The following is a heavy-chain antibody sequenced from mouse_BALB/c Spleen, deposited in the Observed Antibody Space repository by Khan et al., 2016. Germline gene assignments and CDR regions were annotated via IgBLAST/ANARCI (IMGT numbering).Heavy chain of an antibody. V-gene: IGHV8-8*01. Sequence: QVTLQESGPGLLQPSQTLSLTCSFSGFSLSTSGMGVGWIRQPSGKGLEWVAHIWWDDDKRYTPPPKSRLTISKNPASSQVFLKLASVDAADTATYNCARIEGGRAIDYWGQGTSVTVSA. CDR3: ARIEGGRAIDY. J-gene: IGHJ4*01. CDR1: GFSLSTSGMG. D-gene: IGHD3-3*01. CDR2: IWWDDDK.